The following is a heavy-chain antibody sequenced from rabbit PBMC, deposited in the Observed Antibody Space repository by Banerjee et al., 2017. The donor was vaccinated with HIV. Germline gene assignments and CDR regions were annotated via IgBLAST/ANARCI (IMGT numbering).Heavy chain of an antibody. J-gene: IGHJ4*01. CDR2: IYAGSSGST. Sequence: QSLEESGGDLVKPGASLTLTCTASGFSFSSSYYMCWVRQAPGKGLEWIACIYAGSSGSTTYASWAKGRFTISRSTSLNTVDLKMTSLTAADTATYFCARDFDLWGPGTLVTVS. CDR1: GFSFSSSYY. V-gene: IGHV1S40*01. CDR3: ARDFDL.